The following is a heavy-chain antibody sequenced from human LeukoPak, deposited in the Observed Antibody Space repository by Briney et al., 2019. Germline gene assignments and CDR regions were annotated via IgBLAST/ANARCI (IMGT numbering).Heavy chain of an antibody. V-gene: IGHV3-21*06. CDR3: ANHPACYSNSCPSFDD. D-gene: IGHD2/OR15-2a*01. CDR1: GFTFSRYS. Sequence: GGSLRLSCAASGFTFSRYSMNWVRQAPGKGLEWVSSISDDSNYIYYADSVKGRFTISRDNAKNSLSLQMNSLRAEDTAVYYCANHPACYSNSCPSFDDWGQGTLVTVSP. CDR2: ISDDSNYI. J-gene: IGHJ4*02.